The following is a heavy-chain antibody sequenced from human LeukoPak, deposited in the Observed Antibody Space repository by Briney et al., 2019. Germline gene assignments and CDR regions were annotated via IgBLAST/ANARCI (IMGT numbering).Heavy chain of an antibody. CDR3: TRLPRDTDAFDI. Sequence: GGSLRLSCAASGFTFSSYSMNWVRQAPGKGLEWVSSISSSSSYIYYADSVKGRFTISRDNAKNSLYLQMNSLRAEDTAVYYCTRLPRDTDAFDIWGQGTMVTVSS. D-gene: IGHD5-18*01. CDR2: ISSSSSYI. CDR1: GFTFSSYS. J-gene: IGHJ3*02. V-gene: IGHV3-21*01.